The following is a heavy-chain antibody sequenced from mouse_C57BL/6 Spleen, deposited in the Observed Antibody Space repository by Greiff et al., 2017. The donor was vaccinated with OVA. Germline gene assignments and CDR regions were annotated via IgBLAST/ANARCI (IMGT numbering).Heavy chain of an antibody. D-gene: IGHD1-1*01. J-gene: IGHJ2*01. Sequence: EVMLVESGGGLVKPGGSLKLSCAASGFTFSSYAMSWVRQTPEKRLEWVATISDGGSYTYYPDNVKGRFTISRDNAKNNLYLQMSHLKSEDTAMYYCARDHYGSSFLFDYWGQGTTLTVSS. V-gene: IGHV5-4*01. CDR3: ARDHYGSSFLFDY. CDR1: GFTFSSYA. CDR2: ISDGGSYT.